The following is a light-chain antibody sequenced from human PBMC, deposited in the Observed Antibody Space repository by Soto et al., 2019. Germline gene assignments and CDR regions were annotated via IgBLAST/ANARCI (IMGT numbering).Light chain of an antibody. V-gene: IGLV2-14*03. CDR2: DVF. CDR3: SSCTGSHTHVV. CDR1: SSDIGGYEY. Sequence: QSVLTQPASVSGSPGQSLTISCTGTSSDIGGYEYVSWYQHHPGKAPKVILYDVFHRPSGVSSRFSGSKSGNTASLTISGLQAEDEALYYCSSCTGSHTHVVFGGGTKVTVL. J-gene: IGLJ2*01.